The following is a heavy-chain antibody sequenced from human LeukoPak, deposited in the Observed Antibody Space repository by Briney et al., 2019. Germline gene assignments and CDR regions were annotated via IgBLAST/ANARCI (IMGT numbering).Heavy chain of an antibody. V-gene: IGHV4-39*07. CDR1: GGSIRSSYYY. D-gene: IGHD6-25*01. Sequence: SETLSLTCTVSGGSIRSSYYYWGWIRQPPGKGLEWIGSIYHSGSTNYNPSLKSRVTISVDTSKNQFSLKLSSVTAADTAVYYCALDGDSRGYWGQGTMVTVSS. CDR2: IYHSGST. J-gene: IGHJ3*01. CDR3: ALDGDSRGY.